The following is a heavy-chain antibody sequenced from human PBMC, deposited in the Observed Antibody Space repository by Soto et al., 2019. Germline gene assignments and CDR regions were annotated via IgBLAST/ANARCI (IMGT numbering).Heavy chain of an antibody. V-gene: IGHV3-23*01. CDR1: TFIFTNYA. CDR3: ATISDRGIAAALDF. D-gene: IGHD6-13*01. CDR2: ISGSGGTT. J-gene: IGHJ4*02. Sequence: GSLRLSCAASTFIFTNYAMSWVRQAPGEGLEWVSAISGSGGTTYYAESVKGRFSISRDNSKNTLYLQLNSLRVEDTAIYYCATISDRGIAAALDFWGRGTLVTVSS.